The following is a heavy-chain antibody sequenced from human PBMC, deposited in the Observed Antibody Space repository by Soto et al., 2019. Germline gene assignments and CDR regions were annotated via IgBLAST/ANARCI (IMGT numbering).Heavy chain of an antibody. Sequence: ASVKVSCKASGYTFTSYDINWVRQATGQGPEWMGWMNPNSGNTGYAQKYQGRVTMTRNTSISTAYMELSSLRSEDTAVYYCAIAYSGDDILTSYYYYYMDVWGKGTTVTVSS. J-gene: IGHJ6*03. CDR2: MNPNSGNT. V-gene: IGHV1-8*01. D-gene: IGHD3-9*01. CDR3: AIAYSGDDILTSYYYYYMDV. CDR1: GYTFTSYD.